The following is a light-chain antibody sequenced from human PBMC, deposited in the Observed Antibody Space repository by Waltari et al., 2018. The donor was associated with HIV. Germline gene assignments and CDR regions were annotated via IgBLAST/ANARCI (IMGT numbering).Light chain of an antibody. CDR1: SSDVGGYNY. CDR2: EVS. Sequence: QSALTQPPSASGSPGQSVPIPCTGTSSDVGGYNYVSWYQQHPGKAPKLMIYEVSKRPSGVPDRFSGSKSGNTASLTVSGLQAEDEADYYCSSYAGSNILFGGGTKLTVL. CDR3: SSYAGSNIL. V-gene: IGLV2-8*01. J-gene: IGLJ2*01.